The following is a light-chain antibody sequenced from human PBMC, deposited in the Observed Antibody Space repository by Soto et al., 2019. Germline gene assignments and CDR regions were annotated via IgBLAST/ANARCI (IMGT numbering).Light chain of an antibody. V-gene: IGKV3-11*01. J-gene: IGKJ4*01. CDR2: DAS. CDR3: QQRSNWLT. CDR1: QSVSSY. Sequence: EIVLTQSPATLSLSPGERATLSCRASQSVSSYLAWYQQKPGQAPRLLIYDASNRATGIPARFSGSGSGTVFTLTISSLEPEDFAVYSCQQRSNWLTFGGGTKVEIK.